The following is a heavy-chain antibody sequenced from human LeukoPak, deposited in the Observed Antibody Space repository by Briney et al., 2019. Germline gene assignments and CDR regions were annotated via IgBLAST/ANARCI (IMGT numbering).Heavy chain of an antibody. V-gene: IGHV3-23*01. CDR2: ISNSGESP. CDR1: GFTFSRYA. Sequence: GGSLRLSCAASGFTFSRYAMSWVRQAPGKGLEWVCGISNSGESPYYANSVEGRFTISRDNSKNTLYLEINSLRAEDTAVYYCAKNSRDGYNPFDYVGQGTLVTVSS. CDR3: AKNSRDGYNPFDY. D-gene: IGHD5-24*01. J-gene: IGHJ4*02.